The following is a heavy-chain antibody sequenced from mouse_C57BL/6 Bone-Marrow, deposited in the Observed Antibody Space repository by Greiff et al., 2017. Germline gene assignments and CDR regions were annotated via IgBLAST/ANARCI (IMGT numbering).Heavy chain of an antibody. CDR2: ISSGGDYI. V-gene: IGHV5S21*01. D-gene: IGHD2-2*01. Sequence: EVQLVESGAGLVKPGGSLKLSCAASGFTFSSYAMSWVRQTPEKRLEWVAYISSGGDYIYYADTVKGRFTISRDNARNTLYLQLISLKSEDTAVYYCASPGWVYAYWYQGKRVPVTA. J-gene: IGHJ3*01. CDR3: ASPGWVYAY. CDR1: GFTFSSYA.